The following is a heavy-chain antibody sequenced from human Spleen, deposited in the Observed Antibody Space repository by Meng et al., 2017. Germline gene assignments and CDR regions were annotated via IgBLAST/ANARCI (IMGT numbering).Heavy chain of an antibody. D-gene: IGHD6-13*01. V-gene: IGHV1-2*06. CDR3: ARDEDISAAGYLLGDF. Sequence: ASVKVSCKASGYNFPDYYIHWVRRAPGQGLEWMGRINPKSDNTHYAQKFQGRVTMTRDTSISTAYMELSGLRSDDTAVYYCARDEDISAAGYLLGDFWGQGTLVTVSS. J-gene: IGHJ4*02. CDR2: INPKSDNT. CDR1: GYNFPDYY.